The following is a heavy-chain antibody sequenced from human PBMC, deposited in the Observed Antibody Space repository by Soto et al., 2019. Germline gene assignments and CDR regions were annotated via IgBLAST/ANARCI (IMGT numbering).Heavy chain of an antibody. CDR2: IFHTGST. CDR1: GDSISRAGYS. J-gene: IGHJ4*02. V-gene: IGHV4-30-2*06. D-gene: IGHD1-26*01. Sequence: PSETLSLTCAVSGDSISRAGYSWTWIRQSPGKGLEWIGYIFHTGSTYYNPSLKSRVTISIDRSENQFSLKLNSVTAADTAVYYCARENRVGTYYFDYWGRGTLVTVS. CDR3: ARENRVGTYYFDY.